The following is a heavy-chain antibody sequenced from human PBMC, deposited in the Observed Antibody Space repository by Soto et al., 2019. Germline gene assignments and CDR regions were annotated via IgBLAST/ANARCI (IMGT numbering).Heavy chain of an antibody. CDR3: ARGRIGAAF. Sequence: QVQLVQSGAEVKKPGASVRVTCKTSGYTFTDYDVSWVRQASGQGLEWMGWMSPNSGKTGYVEKFQGRVPMTAHTSLSTAYMELHSLRSEDTAVYFCARGRIGAAFWGQGTLVTVSS. CDR2: MSPNSGKT. CDR1: GYTFTDYD. D-gene: IGHD2-15*01. V-gene: IGHV1-8*01. J-gene: IGHJ4*02.